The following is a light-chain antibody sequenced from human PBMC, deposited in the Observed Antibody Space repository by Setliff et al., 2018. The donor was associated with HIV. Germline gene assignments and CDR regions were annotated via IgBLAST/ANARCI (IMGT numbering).Light chain of an antibody. CDR2: DAS. V-gene: IGKV1-NL1*01. J-gene: IGKJ1*01. CDR1: LGISSS. CDR3: QQYYSLPT. Sequence: DIQMTQSPSSLSASIGDRVTITCRASLGISSSLAWYQRKSGKAPKLLLYDASRLESGVPSRFSGSGSGTDYTLNISSLRPEDFAIYYCQQYYSLPTFGQGTKVDIK.